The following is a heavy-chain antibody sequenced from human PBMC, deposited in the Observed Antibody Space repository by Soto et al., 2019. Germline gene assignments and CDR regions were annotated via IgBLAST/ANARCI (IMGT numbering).Heavy chain of an antibody. J-gene: IGHJ5*02. CDR1: GYNFSDYY. Sequence: GASVKVSCKASGYNFSDYYIHWVRQAPGQGLEWLGWVSPKSGGTNYAQKFKGRVTMTRDTSSNTVYMDLNGLKSDDTAVFYCAREISGGGTLNWFDPWGQGTRVTVS. V-gene: IGHV1-2*02. CDR2: VSPKSGGT. CDR3: AREISGGGTLNWFDP. D-gene: IGHD2-8*02.